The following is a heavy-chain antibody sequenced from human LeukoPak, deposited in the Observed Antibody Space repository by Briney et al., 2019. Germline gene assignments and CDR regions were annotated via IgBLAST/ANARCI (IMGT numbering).Heavy chain of an antibody. V-gene: IGHV4-4*07. CDR3: ARGYYDFWSGKGDDAFDI. D-gene: IGHD3-3*01. J-gene: IGHJ3*02. CDR1: GGSISSYY. CDR2: IYTSGST. Sequence: PSETLSLTCTVSGGSISSYYWSWIRQPAGKGLEWIGRIYTSGSTNYNPSLKSRVTMSVDTSKNQFSLKLSSVTAADTAVYYCARGYYDFWSGKGDDAFDIWGQGTMVTVSS.